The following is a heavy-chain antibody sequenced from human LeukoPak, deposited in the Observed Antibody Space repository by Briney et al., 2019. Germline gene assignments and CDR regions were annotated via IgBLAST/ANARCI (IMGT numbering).Heavy chain of an antibody. CDR3: ATDGEAIVATNYYYYMDV. D-gene: IGHD5-12*01. Sequence: GGSLRLSCAASGFTFSSYNMNWVRQAPGKGLEWVSYITGSSSSIYYADSVKGRFTISRDNAKNSLYLQMNSLRAEDTAVYYCATDGEAIVATNYYYYMDVWGKGTTVTISS. J-gene: IGHJ6*03. V-gene: IGHV3-48*01. CDR1: GFTFSSYN. CDR2: ITGSSSSI.